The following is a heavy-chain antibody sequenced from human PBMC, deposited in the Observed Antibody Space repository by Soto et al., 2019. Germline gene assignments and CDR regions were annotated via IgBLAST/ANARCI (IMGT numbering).Heavy chain of an antibody. J-gene: IGHJ6*02. CDR1: GFTFSSYG. V-gene: IGHV3-30*18. CDR3: AKGGGGFPYYYYYYYGMDV. Sequence: GGSLRLSCAASGFTFSSYGMHWVRQAPGKXLEWVAVISYDGSNKYYADSVKGRFTISRDNSKNTLYLQMNSLRAEDTAVYYCAKGGGGFPYYYYYYYGMDVWGQGTTVTVSS. CDR2: ISYDGSNK. D-gene: IGHD3-16*01.